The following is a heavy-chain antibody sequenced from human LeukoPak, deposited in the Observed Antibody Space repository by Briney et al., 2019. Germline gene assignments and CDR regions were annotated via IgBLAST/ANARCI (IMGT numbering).Heavy chain of an antibody. CDR2: IKPDGIEK. CDR1: GXSFSSYW. CDR3: TRDEGWYGRGMDV. Sequence: PGGSLRLSWAASGXSFSSYWMSWVRQAPGKGLEWVANIKPDGIEKDYVDSVKGRFTISRDNAKNSLYLQMNSLRAEDTAVYYCTRDEGWYGRGMDVWGQGTTVTVSS. V-gene: IGHV3-7*04. J-gene: IGHJ6*02. D-gene: IGHD2-15*01.